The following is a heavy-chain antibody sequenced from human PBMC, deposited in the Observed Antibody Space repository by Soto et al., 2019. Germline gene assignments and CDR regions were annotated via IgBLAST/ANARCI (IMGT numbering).Heavy chain of an antibody. Sequence: QITLKESGPTLVQPTQTLTLTCTFSGFSLTTRGVGVRWIRQPPVKALECLALIYWDDDKRYSPSLQSRLSITQDTSKNQVVLTMTNVDTVDTATYYCAHIPNYYQYDWFDPWGQGTLVAVSS. J-gene: IGHJ5*02. CDR2: IYWDDDK. CDR3: AHIPNYYQYDWFDP. CDR1: GFSLTTRGVG. V-gene: IGHV2-5*02. D-gene: IGHD3-16*01.